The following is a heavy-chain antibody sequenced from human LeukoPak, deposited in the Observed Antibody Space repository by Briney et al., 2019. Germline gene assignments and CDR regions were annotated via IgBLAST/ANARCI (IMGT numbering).Heavy chain of an antibody. V-gene: IGHV3-7*01. CDR1: GFTFSSYW. CDR2: IKQDGSEK. J-gene: IGHJ4*02. CDR3: ATQTGYPGDY. D-gene: IGHD6-25*01. Sequence: GGSLRLSCAAPGFTFSSYWMSWVRQAPGKGLEWVANIKQDGSEKYYVDSVKGRFTISRDNAKNSLYLQMNSLRAEDTAVYYCATQTGYPGDYWGQGTLVTVSS.